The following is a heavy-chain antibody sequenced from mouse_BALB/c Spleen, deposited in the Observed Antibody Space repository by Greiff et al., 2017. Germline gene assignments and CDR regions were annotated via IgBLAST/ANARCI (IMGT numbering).Heavy chain of an antibody. J-gene: IGHJ4*01. Sequence: EVHLVESGGGLVKPGGSLKLSCAASGFTFSSYAMSWVRQTPEKRLEWVASISSGGSTYYPDSVKGRFTISRDNARNILYLQMSSLRSEDTAMYYCASYDYDEAMDYWGQGTSVTVSS. CDR2: ISSGGST. CDR3: ASYDYDEAMDY. V-gene: IGHV5-6-5*01. D-gene: IGHD2-4*01. CDR1: GFTFSSYA.